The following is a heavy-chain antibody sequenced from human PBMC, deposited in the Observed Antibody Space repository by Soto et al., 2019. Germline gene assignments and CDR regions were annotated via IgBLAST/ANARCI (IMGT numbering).Heavy chain of an antibody. J-gene: IGHJ4*02. Sequence: GGSLRLSCAASGFTFNRHGMHWVRQAPGKGLEWVAVISFDGSNEFYADSVKGRFTISRDNSKNTLYLQMNSLRVEDTAVYYCAKVDGVGEVWHQLAHFDYWGQGTLVTVSS. CDR2: ISFDGSNE. D-gene: IGHD6-13*01. CDR3: AKVDGVGEVWHQLAHFDY. V-gene: IGHV3-30*18. CDR1: GFTFNRHG.